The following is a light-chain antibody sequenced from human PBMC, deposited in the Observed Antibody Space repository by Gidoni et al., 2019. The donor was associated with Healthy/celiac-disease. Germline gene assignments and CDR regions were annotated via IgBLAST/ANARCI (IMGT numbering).Light chain of an antibody. V-gene: IGLV2-14*01. CDR3: SSYTSSSTLWV. CDR1: SSDVGGYNY. Sequence: QSALTQPATVSGAPGQSITLSCTGTSSDVGGYNYVSWYQQHPGTAPKLMIYAVSNRPSGVSNRFSGSKSGNTASLTISGLQAEDEADYYCSSYTSSSTLWVFGTGTKVTVL. CDR2: AVS. J-gene: IGLJ1*01.